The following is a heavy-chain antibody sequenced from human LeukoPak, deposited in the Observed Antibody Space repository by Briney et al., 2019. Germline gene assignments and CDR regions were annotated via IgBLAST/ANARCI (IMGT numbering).Heavy chain of an antibody. CDR3: ALSLGDGCNLAFDY. CDR1: GYTFTGYY. D-gene: IGHD5-24*01. CDR2: INPNSGGT. J-gene: IGHJ4*02. Sequence: GASVKVSCKASGYTFTGYYMHWVRQAPGQGLEWMGWINPNSGGTNYAQKFQGRVTMTRDTSISTAYMELSRLRSDDTAVYYCALSLGDGCNLAFDYWGQGTLVTVSS. V-gene: IGHV1-2*02.